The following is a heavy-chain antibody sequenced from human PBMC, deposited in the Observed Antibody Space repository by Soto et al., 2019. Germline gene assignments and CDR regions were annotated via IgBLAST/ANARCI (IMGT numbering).Heavy chain of an antibody. J-gene: IGHJ6*01. CDR1: GGTFSRSA. V-gene: IGHV1-69*13. CDR2: IIPIFGTA. D-gene: IGHD2-15*01. CDR3: ARESRYCIGGSWYFLPGMD. Sequence: SVKVSCKESGGTFSRSAIRWLRQSPGQEFEWMGGIIPIFGTANYAQKFQGRVTITADESTSTAYMELSSLRSEDTAVYYCARESRYCIGGSWYFLPGMD.